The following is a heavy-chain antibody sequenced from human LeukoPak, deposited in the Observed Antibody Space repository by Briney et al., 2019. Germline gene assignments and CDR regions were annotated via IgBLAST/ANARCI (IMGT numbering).Heavy chain of an antibody. Sequence: GGSLRLSCAASGFTFSSYSMNWVRQAPGKGLEWVSSISSSSSYIYYADSVKGRFTISRDNAKNSLYLQMNSLRAEDTAVYYCARDAITGVRGVISPWGEGALVSVSS. D-gene: IGHD3-10*01. CDR3: ARDAITGVRGVISP. CDR1: GFTFSSYS. CDR2: ISSSSSYI. V-gene: IGHV3-21*01. J-gene: IGHJ5*02.